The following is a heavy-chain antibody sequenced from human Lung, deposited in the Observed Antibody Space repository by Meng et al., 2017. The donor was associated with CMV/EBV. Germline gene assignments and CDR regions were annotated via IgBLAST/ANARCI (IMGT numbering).Heavy chain of an antibody. Sequence: GESXKISCAASGFTFSSYWMSWVRQAPGKGLEWVANIKQDGSEKYYVDSVKGRFTISRDNAKNSLYLQMNSLRAEDTAVYYCARDRYFDWLGDAFDIWGQGTMVTVSS. CDR3: ARDRYFDWLGDAFDI. V-gene: IGHV3-7*01. CDR1: GFTFSSYW. CDR2: IKQDGSEK. J-gene: IGHJ3*02. D-gene: IGHD3-9*01.